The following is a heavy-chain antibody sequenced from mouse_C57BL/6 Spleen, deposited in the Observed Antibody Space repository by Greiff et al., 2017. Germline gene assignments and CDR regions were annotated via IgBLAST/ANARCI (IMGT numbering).Heavy chain of an antibody. J-gene: IGHJ4*01. V-gene: IGHV5-6*01. Sequence: VQLKESGGDLVKPGGSLKLSCAASGFTFSSYGMSWVRQTPDKRLEWVATISSGGSYTYYPDSVKGRFTISRDNAKNNLYLQMSSLKSEDTAMYYCARQDTTEGAMDYWGQGTSVTVSS. D-gene: IGHD1-1*01. CDR2: ISSGGSYT. CDR3: ARQDTTEGAMDY. CDR1: GFTFSSYG.